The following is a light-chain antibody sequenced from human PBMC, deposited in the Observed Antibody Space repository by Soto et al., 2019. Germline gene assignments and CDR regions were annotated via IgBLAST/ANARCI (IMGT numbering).Light chain of an antibody. CDR2: GQX. V-gene: IGKV3-20*01. CDR1: HSISSSY. J-gene: IGKJ5*01. CDR3: QQYGTSPKRT. Sequence: ELTQSPGSLCLSPGERATLACMASHSISSSYLAGYAQKPGQTPRLLXXGQXSRATGIPDRFSGSGSGTDFTLTISRLEPEDFAVYYCQQYGTSPKRTFGQGTRLEIK.